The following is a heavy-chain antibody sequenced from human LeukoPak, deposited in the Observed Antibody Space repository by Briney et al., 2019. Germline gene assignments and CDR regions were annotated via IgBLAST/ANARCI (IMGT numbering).Heavy chain of an antibody. J-gene: IGHJ5*01. CDR1: GDSFGSYA. CDR2: IIPMLKTT. Sequence: SVKVSCKASGDSFGSYAIVWVRQAPGQGLEWMGGIIPMLKTTNYAQKFQGRVSMTADESSATAFMELTSLRSEDTAVYYCARPHHGSWTPYSGQLARPLGSWGQGTLVTVSS. V-gene: IGHV1-69*13. D-gene: IGHD3/OR15-3a*01. CDR3: ARPHHGSWTPYSGQLARPLGS.